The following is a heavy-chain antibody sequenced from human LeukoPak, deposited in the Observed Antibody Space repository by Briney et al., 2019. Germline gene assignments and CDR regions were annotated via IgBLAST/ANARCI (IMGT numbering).Heavy chain of an antibody. D-gene: IGHD4-17*01. Sequence: GGSLRLSCAASGFTVSSSYMTWVRQAPGKGLEWVSVIYSGDNTYYADSVKGRFTISRGNSKNTLYLQMNSLRAEDTAVYYCAKDIDYGDYGGYYYYGMDVWGQGTTVTVSS. CDR3: AKDIDYGDYGGYYYYGMDV. V-gene: IGHV3-53*05. J-gene: IGHJ6*02. CDR1: GFTVSSSY. CDR2: IYSGDNT.